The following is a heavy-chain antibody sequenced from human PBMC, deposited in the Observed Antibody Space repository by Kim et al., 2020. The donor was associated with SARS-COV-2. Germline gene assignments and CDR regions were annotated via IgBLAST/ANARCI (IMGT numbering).Heavy chain of an antibody. V-gene: IGHV3-48*02. J-gene: IGHJ4*02. D-gene: IGHD3-9*01. Sequence: GRLTITRDNAKNSLYLQMNSLRDEDTAVYYCARDGRLRYFDWLSAYFDYWGQGTLVTVSS. CDR3: ARDGRLRYFDWLSAYFDY.